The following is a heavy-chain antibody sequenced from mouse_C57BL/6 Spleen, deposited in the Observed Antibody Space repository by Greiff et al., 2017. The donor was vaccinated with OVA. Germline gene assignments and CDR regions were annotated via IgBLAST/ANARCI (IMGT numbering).Heavy chain of an antibody. CDR1: GYTFTSYW. CDR3: ARSNDGYYGFDY. V-gene: IGHV1-52*01. D-gene: IGHD2-3*01. J-gene: IGHJ2*01. Sequence: QVQLKQPGAELVRPGSSVKLSCKASGYTFTSYWMHWVKQRPIQGLEWIGNIDPSDSETHYNQKFKDKATLTVDKSSSTAYMQLSSLTSEDSAVYYCARSNDGYYGFDYWGQGTTLTVSS. CDR2: IDPSDSET.